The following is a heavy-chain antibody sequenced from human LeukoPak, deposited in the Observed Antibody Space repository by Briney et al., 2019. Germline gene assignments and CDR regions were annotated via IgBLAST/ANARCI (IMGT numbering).Heavy chain of an antibody. J-gene: IGHJ6*03. D-gene: IGHD3-10*01. Sequence: GGYLRLSCAASGFTFSDYYMSCIRQAPGKGLEWVSYISSSGSTVYYAGAVKGLFTISRDNANNSLYLQMNSLRAEDTAVYYWARELSGSWAYYYMDVWGKGTTVTVSS. V-gene: IGHV3-11*04. CDR3: ARELSGSWAYYYMDV. CDR1: GFTFSDYY. CDR2: ISSSGSTV.